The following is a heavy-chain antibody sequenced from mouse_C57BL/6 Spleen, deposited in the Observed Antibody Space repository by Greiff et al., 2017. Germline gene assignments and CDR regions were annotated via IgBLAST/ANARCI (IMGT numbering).Heavy chain of an antibody. D-gene: IGHD1-1*01. Sequence: LQESGPELVKPGASVKISCKASGYAFSSSWMNWVKQRPGKGLEWIGRIYPGDGDTNYNGKFKGKATLTADKSSSTAYMQLSSLTSEDSAVYFCARGDYGSAWFAYWGQGTLVTVSA. CDR3: ARGDYGSAWFAY. V-gene: IGHV1-82*01. CDR2: IYPGDGDT. J-gene: IGHJ3*01. CDR1: GYAFSSSW.